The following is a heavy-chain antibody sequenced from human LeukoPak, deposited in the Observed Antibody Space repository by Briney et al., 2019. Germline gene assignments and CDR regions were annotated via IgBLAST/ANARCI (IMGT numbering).Heavy chain of an antibody. CDR3: ARVADVLRFLEWFPSVHFDY. CDR2: MNPNSGNT. CDR1: GYTFTSYG. V-gene: IGHV1-8*01. D-gene: IGHD3-3*01. Sequence: ASVKVSCKASGYTFTSYGINWVRQATGQGLEWVGWMNPNSGNTGYAQKFQGRVTMTRNTSISTAYMELSSLRSEDTAVYYCARVADVLRFLEWFPSVHFDYWGQGTLVTVSS. J-gene: IGHJ4*02.